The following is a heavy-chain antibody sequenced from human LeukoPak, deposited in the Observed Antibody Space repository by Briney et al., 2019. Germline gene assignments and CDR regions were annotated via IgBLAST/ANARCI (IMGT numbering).Heavy chain of an antibody. Sequence: PGGSLRLSCAASGFTFSSYWMSWVRQAPGKGLEWVANINQDGSEKYYVDSVKGRFTISRDNAKNSLYLQMNSLRAEDTAVYYCARGTNYYDRSGYYPDYWGQGTLVTVSS. V-gene: IGHV3-7*01. CDR2: INQDGSEK. CDR3: ARGTNYYDRSGYYPDY. J-gene: IGHJ4*02. D-gene: IGHD3-22*01. CDR1: GFTFSSYW.